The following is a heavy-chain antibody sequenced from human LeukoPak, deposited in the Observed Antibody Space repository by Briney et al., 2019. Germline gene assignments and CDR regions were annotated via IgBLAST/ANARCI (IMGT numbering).Heavy chain of an antibody. D-gene: IGHD4-17*01. CDR2: IRSKAYGGTT. Sequence: GGSLRLSCTASGFTFCDYAMSWVRQAPGKGLEWVGFIRSKAYGGTTEYAASVKGRLTISRDDSKSIAYLQMNSLKTEDTALYYCSRNYYGDSGGFFDYWGQGTLVTVSS. V-gene: IGHV3-49*04. CDR1: GFTFCDYA. J-gene: IGHJ4*02. CDR3: SRNYYGDSGGFFDY.